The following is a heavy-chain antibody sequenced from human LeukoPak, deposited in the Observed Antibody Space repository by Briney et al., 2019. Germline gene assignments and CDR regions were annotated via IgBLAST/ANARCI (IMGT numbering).Heavy chain of an antibody. CDR2: ISYSGGT. CDR1: GGSISGNS. CDR3: ARTQEDMSYYYYMDV. Sequence: SETLCLSCSVAGGSISGNSRSWVRGPPRRGEGWIGYISYSGGTTYTTSLKSRVTISVDTSKIQFSLKLSSVTAADTAVYYCARTQEDMSYYYYMDVWGKGTTVTVSS. D-gene: IGHD2-15*01. J-gene: IGHJ6*03. V-gene: IGHV4-59*01.